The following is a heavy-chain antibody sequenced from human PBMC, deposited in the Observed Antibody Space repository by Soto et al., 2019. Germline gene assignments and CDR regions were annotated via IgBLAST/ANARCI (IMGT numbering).Heavy chain of an antibody. Sequence: QVQLVESGGGVVQPGRSLRLSCAASGFTFSSYGMHWVRQAPGKGLEWVAVISYDGSNKYYAASVKGRFTISRDNSKNTLYLQMNSLRAEDTAVYYCAKSGVVGYPFDYWGQGTLVTVSS. CDR1: GFTFSSYG. CDR3: AKSGVVGYPFDY. V-gene: IGHV3-30*18. CDR2: ISYDGSNK. J-gene: IGHJ4*02. D-gene: IGHD2-15*01.